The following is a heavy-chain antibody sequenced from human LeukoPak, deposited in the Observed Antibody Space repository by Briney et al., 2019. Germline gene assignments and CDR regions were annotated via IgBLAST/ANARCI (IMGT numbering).Heavy chain of an antibody. CDR3: AKAGDSSGYFDY. CDR2: IQYDGTNK. CDR1: GFTFTNYG. Sequence: PGGSLRLSCAASGFTFTNYGMHWVRQAPGKGLEWVAFIQYDGTNKYYADSVKGRFTISRDNSKNTLYLQMNSLRAENTAVYYCAKAGDSSGYFDYWGQGTLVTVSS. D-gene: IGHD3-22*01. V-gene: IGHV3-30*02. J-gene: IGHJ4*02.